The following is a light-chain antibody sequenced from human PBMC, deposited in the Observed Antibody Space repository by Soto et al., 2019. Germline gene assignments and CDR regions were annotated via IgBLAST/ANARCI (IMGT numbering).Light chain of an antibody. CDR2: QDN. CDR1: KLGDKY. V-gene: IGLV3-1*01. Sequence: SYELTQPPSVSVSAGQTASITCSGDKLGDKYVCWYQQKPGQSPVVVIYQDNKRPSGIPERFSGSNSGNTATLTISGTQAMDEADYYCQVYDSSTVIFGGGTKLTVL. CDR3: QVYDSSTVI. J-gene: IGLJ2*01.